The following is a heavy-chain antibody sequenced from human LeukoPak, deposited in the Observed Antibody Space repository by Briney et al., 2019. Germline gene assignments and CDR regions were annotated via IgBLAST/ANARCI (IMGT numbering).Heavy chain of an antibody. CDR2: ISGSGTIT. CDR3: AKNLTVAGTLFDY. Sequence: PGGSLRLSCTASGFTLSNYGMSWVRQAPGKGLDWVSAISGSGTITYYADSVKGRFTISRDNSKNTLYLQMNSLRADDTAVYYCAKNLTVAGTLFDYWGQGTLVTVSS. J-gene: IGHJ4*02. D-gene: IGHD6-19*01. V-gene: IGHV3-23*01. CDR1: GFTLSNYG.